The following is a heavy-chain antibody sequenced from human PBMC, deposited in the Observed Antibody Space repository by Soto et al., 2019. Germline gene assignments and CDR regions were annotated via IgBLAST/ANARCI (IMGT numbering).Heavy chain of an antibody. CDR1: GYTFTSYD. D-gene: IGHD1-1*01. CDR2: MNPNSGNT. J-gene: IGHJ6*03. Sequence: ASVKVSCKASGYTFTSYDINWVRQATGQGLEWMGWMNPNSGNTGYAQKFQGRVTMTRNTSISTAYMELSSLRSEDTAVYYCARAGTLQNYYYYYYMDVWGKGTTVTVSS. CDR3: ARAGTLQNYYYYYYMDV. V-gene: IGHV1-8*01.